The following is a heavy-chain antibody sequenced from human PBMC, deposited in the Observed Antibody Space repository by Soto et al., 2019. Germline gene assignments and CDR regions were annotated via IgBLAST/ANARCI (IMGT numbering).Heavy chain of an antibody. V-gene: IGHV4-4*07. D-gene: IGHD3-9*01. J-gene: IGHJ5*02. CDR2: IYTTGSA. Sequence: QVQLQESGPGLVKPSETLSLTCAVSGVSIKTYYWSWIRKPAGKGLEWIGRIYTTGSANHNPSLRSRVTMSVDTSKKQVALKLTSVTAADAGGYYCARDDYYDSNNGFAPWGQGILVTVSS. CDR1: GVSIKTYY. CDR3: ARDDYYDSNNGFAP.